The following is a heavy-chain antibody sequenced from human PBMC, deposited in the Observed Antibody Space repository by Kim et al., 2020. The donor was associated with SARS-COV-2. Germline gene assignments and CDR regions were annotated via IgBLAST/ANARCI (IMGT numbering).Heavy chain of an antibody. CDR3: TRGMYNWNYNWFDP. V-gene: IGHV3-73*01. D-gene: IGHD1-7*01. Sequence: AASVKGRFTISRDDSKNTAYLQMNSLKTEDTAVYYCTRGMYNWNYNWFDPWGQGTLVTVSS. J-gene: IGHJ5*02.